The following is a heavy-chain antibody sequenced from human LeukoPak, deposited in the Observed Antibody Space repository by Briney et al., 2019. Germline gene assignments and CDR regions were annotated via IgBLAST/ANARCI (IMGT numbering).Heavy chain of an antibody. Sequence: TSETLSPTCTVSGGSISSYYWSWIRQPPGKGLEWVGYISYSGSTNYNPSLKSRVTISVDMSKNQFSLKLSSVTAADTAVYYCARDYDSSGWDYWGQGTLVTVSS. CDR3: ARDYDSSGWDY. D-gene: IGHD3-22*01. CDR2: ISYSGST. V-gene: IGHV4-59*01. CDR1: GGSISSYY. J-gene: IGHJ4*02.